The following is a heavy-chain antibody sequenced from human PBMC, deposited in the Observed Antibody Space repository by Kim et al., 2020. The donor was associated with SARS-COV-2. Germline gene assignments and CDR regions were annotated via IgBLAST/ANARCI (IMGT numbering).Heavy chain of an antibody. V-gene: IGHV2-5*02. D-gene: IGHD3-3*01. J-gene: IGHJ4*02. CDR1: GFSLTTSGVG. CDR2: IYWDDDK. CDR3: ARYDFWSGFYDSEGAKGFDY. Sequence: SGPTLVKPTQTLTLTCTVSGFSLTTSGVGVGWIRQPPGKALEWLALIYWDDDKRYRPSLKSRLTITKDTSKNQVVLTMTNMDPVDTATYYCARYDFWSGFYDSEGAKGFDYWGQGTLITVSS.